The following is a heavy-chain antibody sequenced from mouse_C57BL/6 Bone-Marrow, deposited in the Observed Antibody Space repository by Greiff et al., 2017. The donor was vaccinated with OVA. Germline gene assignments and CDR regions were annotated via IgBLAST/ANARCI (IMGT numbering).Heavy chain of an antibody. D-gene: IGHD2-1*01. CDR1: GYTFTSYG. CDR2: IYPRSGNT. Sequence: QVQLQQSGAELARPGASVKLSCKASGYTFTSYGISGVKQRPGQGLEWIGEIYPRSGNTYYNEKFKGKATLTADKSSSTAYMELRSLTSEDSAVYFCAGGNPYAMDYWGQGTSVTVSS. CDR3: AGGNPYAMDY. J-gene: IGHJ4*01. V-gene: IGHV1-81*01.